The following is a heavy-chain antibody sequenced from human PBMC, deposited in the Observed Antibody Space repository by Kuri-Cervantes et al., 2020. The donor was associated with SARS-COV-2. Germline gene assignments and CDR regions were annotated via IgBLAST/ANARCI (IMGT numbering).Heavy chain of an antibody. J-gene: IGHJ4*02. CDR3: ARHLGGYGDRGFDF. D-gene: IGHD4-17*01. CDR2: ISYSGTT. Sequence: SETLSLTCTVSGASISSSNYYWGWIRQPPGKGLEWVGSISYSGTTPHNPSLKSRVTISLDTSKNQFSLRLTSVTAADSAVYYCARHLGGYGDRGFDFWGQGTLVTVSS. CDR1: GASISSSNYY. V-gene: IGHV4-39*01.